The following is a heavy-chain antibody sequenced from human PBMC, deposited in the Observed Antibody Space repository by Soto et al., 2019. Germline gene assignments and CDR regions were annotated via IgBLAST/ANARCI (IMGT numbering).Heavy chain of an antibody. CDR3: AKGPGTGTTINYYFDY. CDR1: GFTFSSYA. CDR2: ISGSGGST. J-gene: IGHJ4*02. D-gene: IGHD1-7*01. Sequence: PGGSLRLSCAASGFTFSSYAMSWVRQAPGKGLEWVSAISGSGGSTYYADSVKGRFTISRDNSKNTLYLQMNSLRAEDTAVYYCAKGPGTGTTINYYFDYWGQGTLVTVSS. V-gene: IGHV3-23*01.